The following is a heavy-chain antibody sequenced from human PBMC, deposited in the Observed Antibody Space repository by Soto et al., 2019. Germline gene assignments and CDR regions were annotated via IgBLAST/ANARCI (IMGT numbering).Heavy chain of an antibody. V-gene: IGHV3-30*18. Sequence: PGGSLRLSCAAPGFTFSSYGMHWVRQAPGKGLEWVAVISYDGSNKYYADSVKGRFTISRDNSKNTLYLQMNSLRAEDTAVYYCAKEGYWGQGTLVTVSS. J-gene: IGHJ4*02. CDR3: AKEGY. CDR1: GFTFSSYG. CDR2: ISYDGSNK.